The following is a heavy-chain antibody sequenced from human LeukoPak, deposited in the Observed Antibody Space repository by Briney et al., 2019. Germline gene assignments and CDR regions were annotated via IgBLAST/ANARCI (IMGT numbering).Heavy chain of an antibody. V-gene: IGHV1-69*13. CDR3: ARDYRLEGSSPSHWEPRFVTAN. CDR2: IIPIFRTA. Sequence: GASVKVSCKASGGTFSSYAINWVRQAPGQGLEWMGGIIPIFRTANYAPKFQDRVTITADESTSIAYMELSSLRSEDTAVYYCARDYRLEGSSPSHWEPRFVTANWGQGNLVTVSS. CDR1: GGTFSSYA. J-gene: IGHJ4*02. D-gene: IGHD3-16*02.